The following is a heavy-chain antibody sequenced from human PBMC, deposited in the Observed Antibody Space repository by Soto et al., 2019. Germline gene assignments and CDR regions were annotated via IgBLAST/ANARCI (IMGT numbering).Heavy chain of an antibody. V-gene: IGHV3-48*02. Sequence: LRLSCAASGFTFSSYSMNWVRQAPGKGLEWVSYISSSSSTIYYADSVKGRFTISRDNAKNSLYLQMNSLRDEDTAVYYCAGGYEPYDSSGYYYLSYYYYGMYVWGQGTTVTVSS. D-gene: IGHD3-22*01. CDR2: ISSSSSTI. CDR1: GFTFSSYS. J-gene: IGHJ6*02. CDR3: AGGYEPYDSSGYYYLSYYYYGMYV.